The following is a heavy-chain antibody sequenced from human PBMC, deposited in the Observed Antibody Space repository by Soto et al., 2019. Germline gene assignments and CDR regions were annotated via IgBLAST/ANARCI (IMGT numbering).Heavy chain of an antibody. D-gene: IGHD6-19*01. V-gene: IGHV3-23*01. CDR3: AKVGYSSGRFGGYNWFDP. J-gene: IGHJ5*02. Sequence: PGGSLRLSCAASGFTFSSYAMSWVRQAPGKGLEWVSAISGSGGSTYYADSVKGRFTISRDNSKNTLYLQMNSLRAEDTAVYYCAKVGYSSGRFGGYNWFDPWGQGTLVTVSS. CDR1: GFTFSSYA. CDR2: ISGSGGST.